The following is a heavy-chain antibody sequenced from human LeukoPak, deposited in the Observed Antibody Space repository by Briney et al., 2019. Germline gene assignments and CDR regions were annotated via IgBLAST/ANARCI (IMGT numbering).Heavy chain of an antibody. V-gene: IGHV3-11*04. CDR2: ISSSGNTI. D-gene: IGHD3-22*01. CDR1: GFTFSDYY. Sequence: GGSLRLSCAASGFTFSDYYMSWIRQAPGKGLEWVSYISSSGNTIFYTDSVKGRFTISRDNAKNSLYLQMNSLRAEDAAVYYYARDPAYYDSSGHYYYYYMDVWGKGTTVTVSS. CDR3: ARDPAYYDSSGHYYYYYMDV. J-gene: IGHJ6*03.